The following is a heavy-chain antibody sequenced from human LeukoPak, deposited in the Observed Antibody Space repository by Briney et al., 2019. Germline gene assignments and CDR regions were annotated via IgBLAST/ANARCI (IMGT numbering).Heavy chain of an antibody. D-gene: IGHD3-3*01. V-gene: IGHV4-4*07. J-gene: IGHJ6*03. CDR2: IFTTGTT. CDR1: SDKISSYY. CDR3: ARGVTLFGGHYMDV. Sequence: SETLSLTCNVPSDKISSYYWNWIRHPAGKGLEWVGRIFTTGTTNYSPSLKSRVTISIDRSKNQFYLNLSSVTAADTAVYYCARGVTLFGGHYMDVWGKGTTVTVSS.